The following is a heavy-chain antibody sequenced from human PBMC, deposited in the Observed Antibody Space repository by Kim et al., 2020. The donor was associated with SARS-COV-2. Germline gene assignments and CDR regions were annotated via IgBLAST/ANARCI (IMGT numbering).Heavy chain of an antibody. CDR3: ARVNYSDASDSGYYYYGMDV. Sequence: ASVKVSCKASGYTFTSYGISWVRQAPGQGLEWMGWISAYNGNTNYAQKLQGRVTMTTDTSTSTAYMELRSLRSDDTAVYYCARVNYSDASDSGYYYYGMDVWGQGTTVTVSS. CDR1: GYTFTSYG. J-gene: IGHJ6*02. D-gene: IGHD4-17*01. V-gene: IGHV1-18*04. CDR2: ISAYNGNT.